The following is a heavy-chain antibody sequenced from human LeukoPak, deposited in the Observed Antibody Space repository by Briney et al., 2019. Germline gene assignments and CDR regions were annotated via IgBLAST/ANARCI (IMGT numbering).Heavy chain of an antibody. CDR3: ARAPGYYGDPFDY. D-gene: IGHD4-17*01. V-gene: IGHV3-33*01. Sequence: GRSLRLSCAASGFTFSQYAMHWVRQAPGKGLEWVAAIWYDGSNKYYVDSAKGRFTISRDNSKNTLYLQTNSLRVEDTAVYYCARAPGYYGDPFDYWGQGTLVTVSS. CDR1: GFTFSQYA. J-gene: IGHJ4*02. CDR2: IWYDGSNK.